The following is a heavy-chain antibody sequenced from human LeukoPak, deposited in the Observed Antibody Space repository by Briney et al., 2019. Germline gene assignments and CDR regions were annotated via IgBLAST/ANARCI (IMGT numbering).Heavy chain of an antibody. CDR2: IKQDGSEK. CDR1: GFTFSSYW. Sequence: GGSLRLSCAASGFTFSSYWMSWVRQAPGKGLEWVANIKQDGSEKYYVDSVKGRFTISRDNAKNSLYLQMNSLRAEDTAVYYCATDSGSYRYYSDYWGQGTLVTVSS. J-gene: IGHJ4*02. CDR3: ATDSGSYRYYSDY. V-gene: IGHV3-7*01. D-gene: IGHD1-26*01.